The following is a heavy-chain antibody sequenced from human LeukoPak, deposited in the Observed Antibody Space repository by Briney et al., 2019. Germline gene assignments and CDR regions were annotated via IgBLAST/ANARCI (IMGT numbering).Heavy chain of an antibody. D-gene: IGHD3-16*02. CDR1: GGTFSSYA. CDR2: IIPIFGTA. Sequence: SVKVSCKASGGTFSSYAISWVRQAPGQGLEWMGGIIPIFGTANYAQKFQGRVTITADEPTSTAYMELSSLRSEDTAVYYCARDRYSSAETNYYYYMDVWGKGTTVTVSS. CDR3: ARDRYSSAETNYYYYMDV. V-gene: IGHV1-69*13. J-gene: IGHJ6*03.